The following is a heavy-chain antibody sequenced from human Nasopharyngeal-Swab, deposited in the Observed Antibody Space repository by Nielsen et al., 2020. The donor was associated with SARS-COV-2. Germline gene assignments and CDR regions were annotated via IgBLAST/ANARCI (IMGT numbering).Heavy chain of an antibody. CDR1: GGTFSSYA. CDR3: AGATIFGVVIIEPTTGMDV. V-gene: IGHV1-69*13. CDR2: IIPIFGTA. J-gene: IGHJ6*04. Sequence: SVKVSCKASGGTFSSYAISWVRQAPGQGLEWMGGIIPIFGTANYAQKFQGRVTITADESTSTAYMELSSLRSEDTAVYYCAGATIFGVVIIEPTTGMDVWGKGTTVTVSS. D-gene: IGHD3-3*01.